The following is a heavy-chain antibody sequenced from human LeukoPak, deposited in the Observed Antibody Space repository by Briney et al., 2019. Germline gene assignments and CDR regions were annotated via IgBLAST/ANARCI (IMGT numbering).Heavy chain of an antibody. CDR3: ARGAVAGGAFDI. Sequence: PSETLSLTCAVYGGSSSGYYWSWISQPPGKGLEWIGEINHSGSTNYNPSLKSRVTISVDTSKNQFSLKLSSVTAADTAVYYCARGAVAGGAFDIWGQGTMVTVSS. CDR1: GGSSSGYY. J-gene: IGHJ3*02. D-gene: IGHD6-19*01. CDR2: INHSGST. V-gene: IGHV4-34*01.